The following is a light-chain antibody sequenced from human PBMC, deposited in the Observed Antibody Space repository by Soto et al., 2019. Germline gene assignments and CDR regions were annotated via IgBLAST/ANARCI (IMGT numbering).Light chain of an antibody. J-gene: IGKJ2*01. CDR1: QSVSSY. Sequence: EIVLTQSPATLSLSPGERATLSCRASQSVSSYLAWYQQKPGQAPRLLIYDASNRATGIPARFSGSGPGTDFTLSISSLEPEDFAVYYCQQRSNWRPYTFGQGTKLEIK. V-gene: IGKV3-11*01. CDR2: DAS. CDR3: QQRSNWRPYT.